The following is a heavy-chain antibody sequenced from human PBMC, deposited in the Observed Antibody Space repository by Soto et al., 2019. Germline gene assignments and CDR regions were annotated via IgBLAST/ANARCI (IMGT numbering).Heavy chain of an antibody. D-gene: IGHD6-13*01. CDR1: GYSFTSYW. CDR3: ARTAAAGKYYYGVDV. CDR2: IYPGDSDT. Sequence: GESLKISCKGSGYSFTSYWIVWVRQMPGKGLEWMGIIYPGDSDTRYSPSFQGQVTISADKSITTAYLQWSSLKASDTAMYYCARTAAAGKYYYGVDVWCQGTTVNSP. V-gene: IGHV5-51*01. J-gene: IGHJ6*02.